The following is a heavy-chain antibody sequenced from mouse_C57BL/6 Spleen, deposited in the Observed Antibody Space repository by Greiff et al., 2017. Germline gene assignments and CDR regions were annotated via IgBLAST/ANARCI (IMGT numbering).Heavy chain of an antibody. V-gene: IGHV1-55*01. CDR2: IYPGSGST. CDR1: GYTFTSYW. J-gene: IGHJ4*01. CDR3: AKGVGPYYAMDD. Sequence: VQLQQSGAELVKPGASVKMSCKASGYTFTSYWITWVKQRPGQGLEWIGDIYPGSGSTNYNEKFKSKATLTVDTSSSTSYMQRSSLTADVSAVYYCAKGVGPYYAMDDWGQGTTVTVSS. D-gene: IGHD1-1*02.